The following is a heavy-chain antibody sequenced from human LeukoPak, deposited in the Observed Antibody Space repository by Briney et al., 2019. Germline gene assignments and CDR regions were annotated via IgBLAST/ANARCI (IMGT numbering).Heavy chain of an antibody. D-gene: IGHD4-11*01. V-gene: IGHV4-39*07. J-gene: IGHJ5*02. Sequence: SETLSLTCTVSGGSISSSSYYWGWIRQPPGKGLEWIGYIYYSGSTYYNPSLKSRVTMSVDTSKNQFSLKRTSVTAADTAVYYCAREVTTSQAWFDPWGQGTLVTVSS. CDR2: IYYSGST. CDR1: GGSISSSSYY. CDR3: AREVTTSQAWFDP.